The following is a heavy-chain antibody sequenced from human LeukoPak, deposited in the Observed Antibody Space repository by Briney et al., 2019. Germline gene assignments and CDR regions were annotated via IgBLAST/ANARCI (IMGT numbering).Heavy chain of an antibody. Sequence: GASVKVPCKVSGYILTELSMHWVRQAPGKGLEWMGGFDPEDGETIYAQKFQGRVTMTEDTSTDTAYMELSSLRSEDTAVYYCATQYYYDSSGYYALDYWGQGTLVTVPS. CDR1: GYILTELS. D-gene: IGHD3-22*01. V-gene: IGHV1-24*01. J-gene: IGHJ4*02. CDR3: ATQYYYDSSGYYALDY. CDR2: FDPEDGET.